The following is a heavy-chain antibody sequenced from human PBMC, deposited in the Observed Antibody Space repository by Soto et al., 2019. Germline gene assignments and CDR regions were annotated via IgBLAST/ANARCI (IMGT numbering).Heavy chain of an antibody. CDR2: ISYDGSNK. V-gene: IGHV3-30-3*01. J-gene: IGHJ6*02. CDR1: GFTFSSYA. D-gene: IGHD6-19*01. CDR3: ARAGQWLTNYYGTDV. Sequence: GGSLRLSCAASGFTFSSYAMHWVRQAPGKGLEWVAVISYDGSNKYYADSVKGRFTISRDNSKNTLYLQMNSLRAEDTAVYYCARAGQWLTNYYGTDVWGQGTTVTVS.